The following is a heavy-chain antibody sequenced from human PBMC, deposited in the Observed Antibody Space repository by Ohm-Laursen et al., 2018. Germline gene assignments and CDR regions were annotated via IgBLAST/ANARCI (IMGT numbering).Heavy chain of an antibody. J-gene: IGHJ4*02. V-gene: IGHV1-2*02. CDR3: ARVLPQAQFSLDY. CDR1: GYTFTDYY. CDR2: ISPNSGGT. Sequence: ASVKVSCKASGYTFTDYYKHWVRQAPGQGLEWMGWISPNSGGTNYAQKFQGRVTMTRDTSISTAYMELSSLRSDDTAVYYCARVLPQAQFSLDYWGQGTLVTVSS. D-gene: IGHD2/OR15-2a*01.